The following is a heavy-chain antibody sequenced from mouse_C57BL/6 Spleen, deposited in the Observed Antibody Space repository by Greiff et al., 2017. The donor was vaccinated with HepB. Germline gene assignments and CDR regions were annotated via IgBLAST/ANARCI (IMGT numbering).Heavy chain of an antibody. V-gene: IGHV5-17*01. Sequence: EVKLVESGGGLVKPGGSLKLSCAASGFTFSDYGMHWVRQAPEKGLEWVAYISSGSSTIYYADTVKGRFTISRDNAKNTLFLQMTSLRSEDTAMYYCARRSYGSSGFDYWGQGTTLTVSS. CDR1: GFTFSDYG. D-gene: IGHD1-1*01. CDR3: ARRSYGSSGFDY. CDR2: ISSGSSTI. J-gene: IGHJ2*01.